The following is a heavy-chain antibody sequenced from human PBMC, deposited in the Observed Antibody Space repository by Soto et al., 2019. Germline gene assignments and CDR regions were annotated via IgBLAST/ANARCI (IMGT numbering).Heavy chain of an antibody. CDR3: ARGYGGYFHWFGP. Sequence: QVQLVQSGAEVKKPGASVKVSCKASGYTFTSYAMHWVRQAPGQRLEWMGWINAGNGNTKYSQKFQGRVTITRDTSASTAYMDLSSLRSEDTAVYYCARGYGGYFHWFGPWGQGTLVTVSS. CDR1: GYTFTSYA. J-gene: IGHJ5*02. V-gene: IGHV1-3*01. D-gene: IGHD4-17*01. CDR2: INAGNGNT.